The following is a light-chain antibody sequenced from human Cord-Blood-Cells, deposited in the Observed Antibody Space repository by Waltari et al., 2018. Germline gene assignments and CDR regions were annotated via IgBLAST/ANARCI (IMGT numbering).Light chain of an antibody. CDR1: QSISSW. J-gene: IGKJ1*01. Sequence: DIQMTQSPSTLSASVGDRVTITCRASQSISSWLAWYKHEPGKAPKLLISKASSLESGVPSRFSGSGSGTEFTLTISSLQPDDFATYYCQQYNSYWTFGQGTKVEIK. V-gene: IGKV1-5*03. CDR2: KAS. CDR3: QQYNSYWT.